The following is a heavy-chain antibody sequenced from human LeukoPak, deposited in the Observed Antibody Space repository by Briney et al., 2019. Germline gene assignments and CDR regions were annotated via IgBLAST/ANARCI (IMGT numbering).Heavy chain of an antibody. D-gene: IGHD5-12*01. CDR2: IHPLNSET. J-gene: IGHJ1*01. CDR3: AVRTPNVPTDEYIEK. CDR1: GYRFTTFW. V-gene: IGHV5-51*01. Sequence: GESLKISCKVSGYRFTTFWIGWVRQMPGKGLEWMAIIHPLNSETLYAPSFQGQVTHSAEEFTSTAYLQWSSLKASDTAMYYCAVRTPNVPTDEYIEKWGQGTLVTVSS.